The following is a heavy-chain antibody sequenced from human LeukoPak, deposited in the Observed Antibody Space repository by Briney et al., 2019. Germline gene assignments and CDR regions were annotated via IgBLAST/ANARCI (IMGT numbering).Heavy chain of an antibody. CDR1: GGSISSYY. D-gene: IGHD6-13*01. V-gene: IGHV4-4*07. CDR2: IYTSGST. Sequence: PSETLSLTCTVFGGSISSYYWSWIRQPAGKGLEWIGRIYTSGSTNYNPSLKSRVTMSVDTSKNQFSLKLSSVTAADTAVYYCARTLWGGSVAAAGPYYFDYWGQGTLVTVSS. J-gene: IGHJ4*02. CDR3: ARTLWGGSVAAAGPYYFDY.